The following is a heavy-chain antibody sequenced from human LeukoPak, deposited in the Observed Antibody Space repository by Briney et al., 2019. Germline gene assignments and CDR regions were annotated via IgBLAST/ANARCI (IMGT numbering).Heavy chain of an antibody. CDR3: ARRGDIVVVPAAIGGFDP. D-gene: IGHD2-2*02. CDR2: ISSGGDIM. V-gene: IGHV3-11*01. CDR1: GLRFSDYY. Sequence: GGSLRLSCAASGLRFSDYYVSWIRQAPGKGLQWVSYISSGGDIMHYADSVKGRFTSSRDNAKNSLYLQMNSLRAEDTAVYYCARRGDIVVVPAAIGGFDPWGQGTLVTVSS. J-gene: IGHJ5*02.